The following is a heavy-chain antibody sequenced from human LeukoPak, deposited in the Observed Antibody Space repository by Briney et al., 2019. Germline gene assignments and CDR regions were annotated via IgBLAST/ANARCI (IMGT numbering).Heavy chain of an antibody. J-gene: IGHJ6*02. D-gene: IGHD2-15*01. CDR1: GFTFSSYG. CDR3: AKGTVVVAATQGMDV. CDR2: IRYDGSNK. V-gene: IGHV3-30*02. Sequence: GGSLRLSCAASGFTFSSYGMHWVRQAPGKGLEWVAFIRYDGSNKYYADSVKGRFTISRDNSKNTLYLQMNSLRAEDTAVYYCAKGTVVVAATQGMDVWGQGTTVTVSS.